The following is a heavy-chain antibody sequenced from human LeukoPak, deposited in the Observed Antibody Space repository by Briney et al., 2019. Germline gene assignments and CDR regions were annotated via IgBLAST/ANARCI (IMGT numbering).Heavy chain of an antibody. D-gene: IGHD3-22*01. Sequence: PGGSLRLSCAASGFTFSSYSMNWVRQAPGKGLEWVSSISSSSSYIYYADSVKGRFTISRDNAKNSLYLQMNSLRAEDTAVYYCARGWCYYDSSGHLDYWGQGTLVTVSS. CDR2: ISSSSSYI. V-gene: IGHV3-21*01. J-gene: IGHJ4*02. CDR1: GFTFSSYS. CDR3: ARGWCYYDSSGHLDY.